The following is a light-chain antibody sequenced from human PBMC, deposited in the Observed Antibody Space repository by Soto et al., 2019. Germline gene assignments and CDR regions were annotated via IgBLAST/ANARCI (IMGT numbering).Light chain of an antibody. CDR2: DVS. J-gene: IGLJ1*01. CDR3: SSYTTSNTRQIV. Sequence: SVLTRPAYVSGFPGQSIPISKKGTSSDVGGYNYVSWYQHHPGKAPKLIIYDVSNRPSGVSIRFSGSKSDNTASLTISGLQPEDEADYHCSSYTTSNTRQIVFGTGTKVTVL. V-gene: IGLV2-14*03. CDR1: SSDVGGYNY.